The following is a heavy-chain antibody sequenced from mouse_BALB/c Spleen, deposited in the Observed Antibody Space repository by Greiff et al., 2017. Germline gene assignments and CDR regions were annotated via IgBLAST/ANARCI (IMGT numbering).Heavy chain of an antibody. CDR1: GFSLPSYG. V-gene: IGHV2-2*02. Sequence: VQLQQSGPGLVQPSQSLSITCTVSGFSLPSYGVHWVRQSPGKGLEWLGVIWSGGSTDYNAAFISRLSISKDNSKSQVFFKMNSLQANDTAIYYCARKGGYDYDEDAMDYGGQGTSVTVSS. CDR3: ARKGGYDYDEDAMDY. CDR2: IWSGGST. J-gene: IGHJ4*01. D-gene: IGHD2-4*01.